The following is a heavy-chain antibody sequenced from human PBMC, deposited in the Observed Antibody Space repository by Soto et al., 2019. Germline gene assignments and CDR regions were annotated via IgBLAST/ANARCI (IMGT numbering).Heavy chain of an antibody. CDR3: ARVGPWVPYSYDSSPYTCENWFDP. J-gene: IGHJ5*02. Sequence: PSEPRSHTGPVSGGSTSGHYGSWLLQPPGQGLEWSCYIYYSGITNYNPSLKSRVNLSIDMTNNHVSLILNSVTAADTAVYYCARVGPWVPYSYDSSPYTCENWFDPWGQGTMVTVSP. CDR1: GGSTSGHY. V-gene: IGHV4-59*08. D-gene: IGHD3-22*01. CDR2: IYYSGIT.